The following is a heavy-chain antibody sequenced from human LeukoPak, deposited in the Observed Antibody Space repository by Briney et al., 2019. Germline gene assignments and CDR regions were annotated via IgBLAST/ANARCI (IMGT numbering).Heavy chain of an antibody. CDR1: GGSISNYY. D-gene: IGHD3-16*01. CDR3: AGLNGGN. CDR2: IDYSGST. Sequence: SETLSLTCTVSGGSISNYYWSWIRQPPGRGLEWIGYIDYSGSTNYNPSLKSRVTISVDTSKNQFSLKLSSVTAADTAVYYCAGLNGGNWGQGTLVTVSS. J-gene: IGHJ4*02. V-gene: IGHV4-59*01.